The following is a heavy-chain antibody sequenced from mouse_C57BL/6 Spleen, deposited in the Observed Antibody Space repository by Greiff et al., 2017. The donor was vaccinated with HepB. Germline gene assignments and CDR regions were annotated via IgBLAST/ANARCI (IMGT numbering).Heavy chain of an antibody. CDR2: IYPGNSDT. CDR1: GYTFTSYW. D-gene: IGHD2-5*01. CDR3: TRFYYSNYEGDY. J-gene: IGHJ2*01. V-gene: IGHV1-5*01. Sequence: EVQLQQSGPVLARPGASVKMSCKTSGYTFTSYWMHWVKQRPGQGLEWIGAIYPGNSDTSYNQKFKGKAKLTAVTSASTAYMELSSLTNEDSAVYYCTRFYYSNYEGDYWGQGTTLTVSS.